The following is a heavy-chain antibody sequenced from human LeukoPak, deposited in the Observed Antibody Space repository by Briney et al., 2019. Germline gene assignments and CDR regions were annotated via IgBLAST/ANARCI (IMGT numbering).Heavy chain of an antibody. CDR1: GGSFSGYY. J-gene: IGHJ5*02. CDR2: IYTSGST. Sequence: PSETLSLTCAVYGGSFSGYYWSWIRQPAGKGLEWIGRIYTSGSTNYNPSLKSRVTMSVDTSKNQFSLKLSSVTAADTAAYYCARDLRVPYYYGSGSFKFWFDPWGQGTLVTVSS. D-gene: IGHD3-10*01. CDR3: ARDLRVPYYYGSGSFKFWFDP. V-gene: IGHV4-4*07.